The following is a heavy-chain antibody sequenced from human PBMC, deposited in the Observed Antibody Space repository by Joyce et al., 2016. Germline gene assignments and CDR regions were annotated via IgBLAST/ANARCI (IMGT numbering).Heavy chain of an antibody. CDR3: ARRNILTSFDY. CDR1: GGSISSSNYY. CDR2: IYYSGST. J-gene: IGHJ4*02. Sequence: QLQLQESGPGLVKPSETLSLTCDVSGGSISSSNYYWGWIRQPPGKGLEWIGTIYYSGSTYYNPSLKSRVTISIDTSKNQFSLKVNSGTAADTAVYYCARRNILTSFDYWGQGTLVTVSS. D-gene: IGHD3-9*01. V-gene: IGHV4-39*01.